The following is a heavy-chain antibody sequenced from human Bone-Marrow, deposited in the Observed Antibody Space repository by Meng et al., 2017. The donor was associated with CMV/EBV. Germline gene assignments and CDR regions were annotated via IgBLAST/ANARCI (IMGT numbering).Heavy chain of an antibody. J-gene: IGHJ6*02. V-gene: IGHV3-73*01. CDR2: IRSRAASYAT. Sequence: GESLKISCAASGFTFSDFTIHWVRQASGKGLEWVGRIRSRAASYATVYGASVRGRFTISRADSKNTAYLQMNGLKTEDTAVYYCITSDRTLRVTDYGLDVWGQGTTVTVSS. CDR1: GFTFSDFT. CDR3: ITSDRTLRVTDYGLDV. D-gene: IGHD3-3*01.